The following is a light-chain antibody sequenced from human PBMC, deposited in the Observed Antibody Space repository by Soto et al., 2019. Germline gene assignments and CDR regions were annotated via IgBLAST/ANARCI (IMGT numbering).Light chain of an antibody. V-gene: IGKV1-27*01. CDR2: AAS. Sequence: DVPMTKAPSSLSESVGDRVTITCRASQGISHYLAWYQQKPGKVHKLLIYAASILQSGVPSRFSGSGSGTDFTLTISSLQPEDVATYYCQKYNSAPRTFGGGTKVEIK. CDR3: QKYNSAPRT. J-gene: IGKJ4*01. CDR1: QGISHY.